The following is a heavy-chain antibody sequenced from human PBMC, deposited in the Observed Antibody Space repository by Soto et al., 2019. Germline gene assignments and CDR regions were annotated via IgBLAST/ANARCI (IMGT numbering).Heavy chain of an antibody. Sequence: SVKVSCKASGGTFSSYAISWVRQAPGQGLEWMGGIIPIFGTANYAQKFQGRVTITADESTSTAYMELSSLRSEDTAVYYCARPDRPYYYDSSGFFYAFGVWGQGTTVTVSS. CDR2: IIPIFGTA. CDR3: ARPDRPYYYDSSGFFYAFGV. CDR1: GGTFSSYA. D-gene: IGHD3-22*01. V-gene: IGHV1-69*13. J-gene: IGHJ6*02.